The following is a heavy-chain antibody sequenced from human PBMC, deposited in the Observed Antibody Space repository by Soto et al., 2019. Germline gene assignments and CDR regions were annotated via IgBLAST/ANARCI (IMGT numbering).Heavy chain of an antibody. J-gene: IGHJ4*02. CDR2: ISSNGGST. CDR3: ARDRMRPYYDILTGILDY. Sequence: GGSLRLSCAASGFTFSSYAMHWVRQAPGKGLEYVSAISSNGGSTYYANSVKGRFTISRDNSKNTLYLQMGSLRAKDMAVYYCARDRMRPYYDILTGILDYWGQGTLVTVSS. D-gene: IGHD3-9*01. V-gene: IGHV3-64*01. CDR1: GFTFSSYA.